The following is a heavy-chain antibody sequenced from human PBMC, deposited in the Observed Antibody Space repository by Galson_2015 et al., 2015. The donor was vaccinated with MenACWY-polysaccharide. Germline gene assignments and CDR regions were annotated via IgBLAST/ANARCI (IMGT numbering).Heavy chain of an antibody. J-gene: IGHJ4*02. Sequence: IRQPAWKGLEWIGRISTSGASDYNPSLEGRVTMSLDTSKNHVSLTLRSVTAADTALYFCARVTYAGYDSRLEYWGQGILVTVSS. V-gene: IGHV4-59*10. CDR2: ISTSGAS. D-gene: IGHD5-12*01. CDR3: ARVTYAGYDSRLEY.